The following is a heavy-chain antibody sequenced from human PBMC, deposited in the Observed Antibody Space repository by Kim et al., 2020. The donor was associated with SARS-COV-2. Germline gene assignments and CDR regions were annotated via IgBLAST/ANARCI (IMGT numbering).Heavy chain of an antibody. D-gene: IGHD3-22*01. CDR1: GFTFSSYG. CDR2: IWYDGSNK. J-gene: IGHJ6*02. Sequence: GGSLRLSCAASGFTFSSYGMHWVRQAPGKGLEWVAVIWYDGSNKYYADSVKGRFTISRDNSKNTLYLQMNSLRAEDTAVYYCARDLRYYDSSGYYLIYYGMDVWGQGTTVTVSS. CDR3: ARDLRYYDSSGYYLIYYGMDV. V-gene: IGHV3-33*01.